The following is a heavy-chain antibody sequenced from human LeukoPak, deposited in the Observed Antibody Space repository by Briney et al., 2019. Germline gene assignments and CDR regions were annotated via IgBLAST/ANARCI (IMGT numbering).Heavy chain of an antibody. V-gene: IGHV3-23*01. D-gene: IGHD3-9*01. CDR1: GFTFSSYA. Sequence: PGGSLRLSCAASGFTFSSYAMSWVRQAPGKGLEWVSAISGSGGSTYYADSVKGRFTISRDNSKNTLYLQMNSLRAEDTAVYYCAKDHRDRLYDILTGTNDDYFDYWGQGTLVTASS. J-gene: IGHJ4*02. CDR2: ISGSGGST. CDR3: AKDHRDRLYDILTGTNDDYFDY.